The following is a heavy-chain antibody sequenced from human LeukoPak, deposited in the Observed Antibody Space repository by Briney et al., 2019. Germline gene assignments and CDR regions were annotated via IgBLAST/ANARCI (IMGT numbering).Heavy chain of an antibody. CDR3: TKGLVPAATGWDYYMDV. V-gene: IGHV3-9*03. D-gene: IGHD2-2*01. CDR2: ISWNSGRI. Sequence: GGSLRLSCAASGFTFDDYDMHWVRQVPGKGLEWVSGISWNSGRIVYADSVKGRFTISRDNAKNSLYLQMNSLRAEDMALYYCTKGLVPAATGWDYYMDVWGKGTTVTVSS. J-gene: IGHJ6*03. CDR1: GFTFDDYD.